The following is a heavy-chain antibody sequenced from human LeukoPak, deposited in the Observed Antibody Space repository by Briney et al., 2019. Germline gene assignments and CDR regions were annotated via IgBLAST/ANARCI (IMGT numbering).Heavy chain of an antibody. D-gene: IGHD4-11*01. CDR1: GGTFSSYA. V-gene: IGHV1-69*05. CDR3: ARDNSSNYGYMDV. Sequence: SVKVSCEASGGTFSSYAISWVRQAPGQGLEGMGGIIPIFGTANYAQKFQGRVTITTDESTSTAYMELSSLRSEDTAVYYCARDNSSNYGYMDVWGKGTTVTVSS. J-gene: IGHJ6*03. CDR2: IIPIFGTA.